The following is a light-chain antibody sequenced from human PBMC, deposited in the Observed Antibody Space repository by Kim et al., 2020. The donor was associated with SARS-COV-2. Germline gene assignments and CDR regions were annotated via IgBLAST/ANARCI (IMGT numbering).Light chain of an antibody. J-gene: IGKJ1*01. V-gene: IGKV3-15*01. CDR3: PQYDTCSRK. CDR2: GAS. CDR1: QGASSN. Sequence: ESTATCSGGQQGASSNVSWCQQKPCQPPRLLFYGASTRASDIPARFSGSGSGTEFTLSISSLLSEEFAVYYCPQYDTCSRKFG.